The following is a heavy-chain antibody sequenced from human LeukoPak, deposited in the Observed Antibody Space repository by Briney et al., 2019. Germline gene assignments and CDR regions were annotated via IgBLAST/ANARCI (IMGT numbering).Heavy chain of an antibody. Sequence: GASVKVSCKAFGYTFTSNYMHWVRQAPGQGLEWMGWISTYNGNTNYAQKLQDRVTMTTDTSTSTAYMELRSLRSDDTAVYFCARDHVSYYLDPWGQGTLVTVSS. CDR2: ISTYNGNT. CDR1: GYTFTSNY. V-gene: IGHV1-18*04. D-gene: IGHD1-26*01. CDR3: ARDHVSYYLDP. J-gene: IGHJ5*02.